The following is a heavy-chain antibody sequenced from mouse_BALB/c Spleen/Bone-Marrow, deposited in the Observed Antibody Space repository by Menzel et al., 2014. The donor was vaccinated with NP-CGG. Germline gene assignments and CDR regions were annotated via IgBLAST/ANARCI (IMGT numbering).Heavy chain of an antibody. J-gene: IGHJ2*01. Sequence: VKLQESGPGLVQPSQSLSITCTVSGFSLTSYGVHWVRRSPGKGLEWLGVIWSGGSTDYNAAFISRLSISKDNSKSQVFFKMNSLQVNDTAIYYCARYGNILDYWGQGTTFTVSS. CDR2: IWSGGST. CDR3: ARYGNILDY. CDR1: GFSLTSYG. D-gene: IGHD1-1*01. V-gene: IGHV2-2*02.